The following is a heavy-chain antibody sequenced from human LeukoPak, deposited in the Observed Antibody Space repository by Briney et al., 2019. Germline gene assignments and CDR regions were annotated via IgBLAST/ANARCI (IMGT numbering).Heavy chain of an antibody. Sequence: GGSLRLSCAASGFNFSGYAMSWVRQAPGKGLEWVSAISGSGGSTYYADSVKGRFTISRDNSKNTLYLQMNSLRAEDTAVYYCARSVGGANDYWGQGTLVTVSS. CDR3: ARSVGGANDY. J-gene: IGHJ4*02. CDR1: GFNFSGYA. CDR2: ISGSGGST. V-gene: IGHV3-23*01. D-gene: IGHD3-16*01.